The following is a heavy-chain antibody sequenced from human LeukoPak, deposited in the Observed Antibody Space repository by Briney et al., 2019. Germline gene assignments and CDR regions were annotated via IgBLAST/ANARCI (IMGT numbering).Heavy chain of an antibody. CDR1: GGSISSGGYS. Sequence: SETLSLTCAVSGGSISSGGYSWSWIRQPPGEGLEWIGYIYHSGSTYYNPSLKSRVTISVDRSKNQFSLKLSPVTAADTAVYYCARMALARLGFDYWGQGTLVTVSS. V-gene: IGHV4-30-2*01. D-gene: IGHD5-24*01. CDR2: IYHSGST. J-gene: IGHJ4*02. CDR3: ARMALARLGFDY.